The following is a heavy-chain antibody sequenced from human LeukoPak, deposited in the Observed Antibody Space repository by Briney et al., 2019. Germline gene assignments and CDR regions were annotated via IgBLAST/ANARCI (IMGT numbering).Heavy chain of an antibody. J-gene: IGHJ3*02. Sequence: GGSLRLSCAASGFTFSSYWMSWVRQAPGKGLEWVANIKQDGSEKYYVDSVKGQSTISRDNAKNSLYLQMNSLRAEDTAVYYCASNRIAVAANDAFDIWGQGTMVTVSS. CDR1: GFTFSSYW. D-gene: IGHD6-19*01. CDR2: IKQDGSEK. V-gene: IGHV3-7*01. CDR3: ASNRIAVAANDAFDI.